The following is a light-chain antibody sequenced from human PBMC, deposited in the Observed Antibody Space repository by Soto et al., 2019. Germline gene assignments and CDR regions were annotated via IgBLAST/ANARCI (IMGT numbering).Light chain of an antibody. CDR2: AAS. J-gene: IGKJ1*01. CDR3: QQSYSRPRT. V-gene: IGKV1-39*01. Sequence: DIQMTQSPSSLSASVGDRVTITGRASQNINNYLNWYQQKPGKAPKLMIYAASTLQRGVPSRFSGSGSGTDFTLTISSLQPEDFATYYCQQSYSRPRTFGQGNKVEIK. CDR1: QNINNY.